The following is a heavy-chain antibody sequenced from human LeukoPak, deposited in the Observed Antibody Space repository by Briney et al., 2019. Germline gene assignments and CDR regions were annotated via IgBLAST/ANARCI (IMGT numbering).Heavy chain of an antibody. V-gene: IGHV1-46*01. CDR3: ARERGEFGGSYFLDY. CDR2: INPSGDNT. J-gene: IGHJ4*02. Sequence: ASVKVSCKASGYTFTNNFMHWVRQAPGQGLEWMGIINPSGDNTWYAQKFQGRVTMTRDTSASIVYMELSSLRSEDMAFYYCARERGEFGGSYFLDYWGQGTLVTVSS. CDR1: GYTFTNNF. D-gene: IGHD1-26*01.